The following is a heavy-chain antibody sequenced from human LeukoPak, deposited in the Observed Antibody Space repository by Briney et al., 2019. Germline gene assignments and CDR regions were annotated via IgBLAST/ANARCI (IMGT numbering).Heavy chain of an antibody. V-gene: IGHV3-23*01. J-gene: IGHJ4*02. CDR1: GFTLSSFA. CDR3: VKRTVNYPFDF. Sequence: GGSLRLSCAASGFTLSSFAMNWVRQAPGKGLEWVSAISGSGGSTFYTDSVKGRFTISRDNSENTLYLQMNSLRAEDTAVYYCVKRTVNYPFDFWGQGTLLTVSS. D-gene: IGHD1-7*01. CDR2: ISGSGGST.